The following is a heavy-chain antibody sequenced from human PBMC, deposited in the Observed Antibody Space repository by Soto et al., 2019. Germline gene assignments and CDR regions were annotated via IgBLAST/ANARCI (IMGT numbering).Heavy chain of an antibody. CDR2: INPSGGST. V-gene: IGHV1-46*01. CDR3: ARGITIFGVVIPFGMDV. CDR1: GYTFSSYY. D-gene: IGHD3-3*01. J-gene: IGHJ6*02. Sequence: ASVKVSCKASGYTFSSYYMHWVRQAPGQGLEWMGVINPSGGSTSYAQKFQGRVNMTRDTSTSTVYMELSSLRSEDTAVYYCARGITIFGVVIPFGMDVWGQGTTVTVSS.